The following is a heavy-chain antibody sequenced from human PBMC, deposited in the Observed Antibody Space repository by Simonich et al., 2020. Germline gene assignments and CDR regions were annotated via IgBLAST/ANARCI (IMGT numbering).Heavy chain of an antibody. J-gene: IGHJ4*02. Sequence: QVQLQQWGAGLLKPSETLSLTCAVYGGSFSGYYWSWIRQPPGKGLEWIGEINHSGSTTYNPSLKSRVTISVDTSKNQFSLKLSSVTAADTAVYYCARHGNWGYFDYWGQGTLVTVSS. D-gene: IGHD7-27*01. CDR1: GGSFSGYY. CDR3: ARHGNWGYFDY. CDR2: INHSGST. V-gene: IGHV4-34*01.